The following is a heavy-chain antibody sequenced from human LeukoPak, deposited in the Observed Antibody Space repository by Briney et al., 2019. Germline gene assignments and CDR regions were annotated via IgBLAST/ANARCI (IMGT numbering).Heavy chain of an antibody. CDR1: GFTVSSNY. CDR2: IYSGGST. J-gene: IGHJ6*02. D-gene: IGHD6-13*01. Sequence: PGGSLRLSCAASGFTVSSNYMSWVRQAPGKGLEWVSIIYSGGSTYYAESVKGRFTISRDNSKNTLYLQMNSLRAEDTAVYYCARDRQQQMVWGRYYYYGMDVWGQGTTVTVSS. V-gene: IGHV3-53*01. CDR3: ARDRQQQMVWGRYYYYGMDV.